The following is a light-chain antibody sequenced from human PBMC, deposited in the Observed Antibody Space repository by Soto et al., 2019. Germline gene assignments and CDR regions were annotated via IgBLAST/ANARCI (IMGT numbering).Light chain of an antibody. CDR3: QQSYSVPWT. CDR1: QSISSY. Sequence: DIQMTQSPSSLSASVGDRITITCRASQSISSYLNWYQHRPGKAPSVLIYGASNLQSGVPSRFSGSGSGTVFTLTISSLQPEDFAIYYCQQSYSVPWTFAQGTKV. J-gene: IGKJ1*01. V-gene: IGKV1-39*01. CDR2: GAS.